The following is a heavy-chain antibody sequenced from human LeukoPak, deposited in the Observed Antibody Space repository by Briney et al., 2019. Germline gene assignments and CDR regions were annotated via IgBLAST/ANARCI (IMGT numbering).Heavy chain of an antibody. CDR3: ARDRSSYGSDY. D-gene: IGHD5-18*01. CDR1: GFTFSSYW. CDR2: IKQDGSEK. J-gene: IGHJ4*02. V-gene: IGHV3-7*01. Sequence: GGSLRLSCAASGFTFSSYWMSWVRQAPGRGGEWVANIKQDGSEKYYVDSVQGRFTISRDNAKNSLYLQMNSLRAEDTAVYYCARDRSSYGSDYWGQGTLVTVSS.